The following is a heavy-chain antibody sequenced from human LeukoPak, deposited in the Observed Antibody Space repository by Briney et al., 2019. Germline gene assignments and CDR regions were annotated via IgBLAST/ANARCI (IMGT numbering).Heavy chain of an antibody. J-gene: IGHJ4*02. CDR2: ISGSGGST. V-gene: IGHV3-23*01. Sequence: GGSLRLSCAASVFTFSSYGMSWVRQAPGKGLEWVSAISGSGGSTYYADSVKGRFTISRDNSKNTLYLQMSSVRAEDTAVYYWARVVPPTDYGSGSFFWDPYYFDSWDQGPLFTVSS. CDR1: VFTFSSYG. D-gene: IGHD3-10*01. CDR3: ARVVPPTDYGSGSFFWDPYYFDS.